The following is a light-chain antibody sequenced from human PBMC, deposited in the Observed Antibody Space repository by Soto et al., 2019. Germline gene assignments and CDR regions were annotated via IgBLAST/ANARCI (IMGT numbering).Light chain of an antibody. V-gene: IGKV2D-29*01. CDR2: EVS. CDR1: QSLLNSDGRTY. J-gene: IGKJ1*01. Sequence: DIVMTQTPLSLSVTPGKPASISCKSSQSLLNSDGRTYVYWYQQKPGQPPQLLISEVSKRFSEVPDRFSGSRAGTYVTLTISRVEAEDFGVYYWIQSLHFPWTFGQGTRV. CDR3: IQSLHFPWT.